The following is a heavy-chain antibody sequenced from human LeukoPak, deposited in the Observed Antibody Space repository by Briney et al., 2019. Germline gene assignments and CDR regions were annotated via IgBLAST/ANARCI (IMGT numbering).Heavy chain of an antibody. CDR3: ARQGGPSGFDY. J-gene: IGHJ4*02. Sequence: SETLSLTCTVSGGSISSYYWRWIRQPPGKGLEWIGYIYYSGSTNYNPSLKSRVTISVDTSKNQFSLKLSSVTAADTAVYYCARQGGPSGFDYWGQGTLVTVSS. CDR2: IYYSGST. CDR1: GGSISSYY. V-gene: IGHV4-59*08. D-gene: IGHD1-1*01.